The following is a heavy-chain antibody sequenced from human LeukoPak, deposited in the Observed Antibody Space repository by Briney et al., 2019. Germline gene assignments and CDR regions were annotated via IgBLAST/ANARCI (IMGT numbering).Heavy chain of an antibody. CDR1: GFSFKNCW. J-gene: IGHJ5*02. Sequence: GGSLRLSCAASGFSFKNCWMHWVRQAPGKGLEWVSRIDNDGNTKYADSVKGRFTISRDNAKNSLYLQMNSLRAEDTALYYCAKGYCSSTSCSLGVDPWGQGTLVTVSS. CDR3: AKGYCSSTSCSLGVDP. V-gene: IGHV3-74*03. CDR2: IDNDGNT. D-gene: IGHD2-2*01.